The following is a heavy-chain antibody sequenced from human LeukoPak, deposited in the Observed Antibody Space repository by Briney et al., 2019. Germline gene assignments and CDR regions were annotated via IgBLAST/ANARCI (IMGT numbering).Heavy chain of an antibody. V-gene: IGHV3-21*01. CDR2: ISSSSTYI. Sequence: PGGSLRLSXAASGFIFSSFSMNWVRQVPGKGMEWVSSISSSSTYIFYADSVKGRFSISRDDAKNSLYLQMNSLRAEDTAVYHCARDFPSRFGEGFDFWGQGTLVTVSS. J-gene: IGHJ5*01. CDR1: GFIFSSFS. D-gene: IGHD3-10*01. CDR3: ARDFPSRFGEGFDF.